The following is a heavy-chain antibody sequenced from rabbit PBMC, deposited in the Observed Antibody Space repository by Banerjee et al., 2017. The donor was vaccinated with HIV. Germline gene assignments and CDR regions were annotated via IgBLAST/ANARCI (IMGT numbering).Heavy chain of an antibody. Sequence: QSLVESGGDLVKPGASLTLTCSASGFSFSSSYYMCLVRQAPGKGPEWIACIYAGSSGRPYYAGWAKGRFAISKSSSTTVTLQMTNLTAADTAAYFCARTGAGGYLYGMDLWGPGALVAVS. CDR2: IYAGSSGRP. J-gene: IGHJ6*01. V-gene: IGHV1S40*01. CDR3: ARTGAGGYLYGMDL. CDR1: GFSFSSSYY. D-gene: IGHD1-1*01.